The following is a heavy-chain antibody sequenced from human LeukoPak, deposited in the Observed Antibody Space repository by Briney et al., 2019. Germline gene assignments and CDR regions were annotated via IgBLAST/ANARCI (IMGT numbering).Heavy chain of an antibody. Sequence: PGGSLRLSCAASGFTFSSYAMHWVRQAPGKGLEWVAVISYDGSNKYYADSVKGRFAISRDNSKNTLYLQMSSLRSEDTAVYYCAREGGYGGNREGYYYMDVWGKGTTVTVSS. V-gene: IGHV3-30*09. CDR1: GFTFSSYA. D-gene: IGHD4-23*01. CDR3: AREGGYGGNREGYYYMDV. J-gene: IGHJ6*03. CDR2: ISYDGSNK.